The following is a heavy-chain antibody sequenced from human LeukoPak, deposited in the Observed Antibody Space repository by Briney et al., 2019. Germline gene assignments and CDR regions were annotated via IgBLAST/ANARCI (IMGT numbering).Heavy chain of an antibody. V-gene: IGHV4-59*08. CDR3: ARQGHKLTLVDYYGMDV. CDR1: GGSINTDY. Sequence: SETLSLNCTVSGGSINTDYWSWVRQPPGKGLEWIGYIHYSGSSTNYNPSLKSRATISLDRSKNHFSLKLTSVTAADTAVYYCARQGHKLTLVDYYGMDVWGQGTTVTVSS. J-gene: IGHJ6*02. D-gene: IGHD1-26*01. CDR2: IHYSGSST.